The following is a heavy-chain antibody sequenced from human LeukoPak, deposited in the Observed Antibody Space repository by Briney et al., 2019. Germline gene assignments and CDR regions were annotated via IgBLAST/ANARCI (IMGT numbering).Heavy chain of an antibody. Sequence: GGSLRLSCAASGFAFSSYSMNWVRQAPGKGLKWVSTITTGDGNTYYADSVKGRFTVSRDDSKNTLYLQMNSLRAEDTAVYYCAKDGGLWVSAHWGDSWGRGTLVTVSS. J-gene: IGHJ4*02. CDR1: GFAFSSYS. D-gene: IGHD7-27*01. CDR2: ITTGDGNT. V-gene: IGHV3-23*01. CDR3: AKDGGLWVSAHWGDS.